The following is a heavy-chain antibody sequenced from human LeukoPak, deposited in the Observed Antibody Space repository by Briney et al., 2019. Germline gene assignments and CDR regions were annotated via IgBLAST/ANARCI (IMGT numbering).Heavy chain of an antibody. D-gene: IGHD1-7*01. CDR3: ARDLMGITGTRLGAFDI. V-gene: IGHV3-74*01. CDR1: GFTFSSYW. J-gene: IGHJ3*02. Sequence: GGSLRLSCAASGFTFSSYWMHWVRQAPGKGLVWVSRINSDGSSTSYADSVKGRFTISRDNAKNTLYLQMNSLRAEDTAVYYCARDLMGITGTRLGAFDIWGQGTMVTVSS. CDR2: INSDGSST.